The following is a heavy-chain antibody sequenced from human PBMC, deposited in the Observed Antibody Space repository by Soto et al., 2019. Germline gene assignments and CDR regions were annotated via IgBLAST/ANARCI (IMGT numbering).Heavy chain of an antibody. CDR2: IYYSGST. V-gene: IGHV4-59*01. CDR1: GGSISSYY. CDR3: ARAEWFGELFSNWLDV. Sequence: PSETLSLTCTVSGGSISSYYWSWIRQPPGKGLEWIGYIYYSGSTNYNPSLKSRVTISVDTSKNQFSLKLSSVTAADTAVYYCARAEWFGELFSNWLDVWGKGTTVTVSS. J-gene: IGHJ6*04. D-gene: IGHD3-10*01.